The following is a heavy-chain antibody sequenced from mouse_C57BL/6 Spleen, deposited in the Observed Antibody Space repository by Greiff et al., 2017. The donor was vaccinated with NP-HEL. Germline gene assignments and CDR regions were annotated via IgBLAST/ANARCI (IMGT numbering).Heavy chain of an antibody. CDR2: ISSGSSTI. J-gene: IGHJ3*01. Sequence: EVKVVESGGGLVKPGGSLKLSCAASGFTFSDYGMHWVRQALEKGLEWVAYISSGSSTIYYAVTVKGRFTISRDNAKNTLFLQMTSLRFEDTAMYYCASLVKAYWGQGTLVTVSA. CDR3: ASLVKAY. V-gene: IGHV5-17*01. CDR1: GFTFSDYG.